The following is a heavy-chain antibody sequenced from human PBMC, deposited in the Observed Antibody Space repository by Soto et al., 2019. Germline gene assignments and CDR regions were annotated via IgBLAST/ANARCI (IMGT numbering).Heavy chain of an antibody. CDR1: GFTVSNNY. CDR2: IYSGGST. J-gene: IGHJ5*02. Sequence: EVQLVESGGGLVQPGGSLRLSCAASGFTVSNNYMSWVRQAPGKGLGWVSVIYSGGSTYYADSVKGTFIISRDNSKNALYLHMNSLRAEDTAVYYCARQNWFAPWGQGTLVTVSS. V-gene: IGHV3-66*04. CDR3: ARQNWFAP.